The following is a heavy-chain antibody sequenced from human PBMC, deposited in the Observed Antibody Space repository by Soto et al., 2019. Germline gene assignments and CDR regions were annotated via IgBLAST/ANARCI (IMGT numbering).Heavy chain of an antibody. Sequence: VASVXVACKCAVGRLRVDAGGFFLQAPGQGLDWMGGIIPIFGTANYAQKFQGRVTITADESTSTAYMELSSLRSEDTAVYYCERDEGWDIVLSDGESGLDVWGQGTTVTVYS. V-gene: IGHV1-69*01. D-gene: IGHD2-8*01. CDR2: IIPIFGTA. CDR3: ERDEGWDIVLSDGESGLDV. J-gene: IGHJ6*01. CDR1: VGRLRVDA.